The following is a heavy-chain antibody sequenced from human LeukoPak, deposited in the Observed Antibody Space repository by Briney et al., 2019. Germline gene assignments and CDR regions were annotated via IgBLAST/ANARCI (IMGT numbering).Heavy chain of an antibody. V-gene: IGHV3-21*01. J-gene: IGHJ4*02. D-gene: IGHD6-19*01. Sequence: PGGSLRLSCAASGFTFSSYSMNWVRQAPGKGLEWVSSISSSSDYIYYADSLKGRFTISRDNAKNSLYLQMNSLRAEDTAVYYCARDKLGSSGWFLSFDYWGQGTLVTVSS. CDR1: GFTFSSYS. CDR3: ARDKLGSSGWFLSFDY. CDR2: ISSSSDYI.